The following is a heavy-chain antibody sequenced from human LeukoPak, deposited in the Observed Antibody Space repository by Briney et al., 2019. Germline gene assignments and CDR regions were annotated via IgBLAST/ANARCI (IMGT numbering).Heavy chain of an antibody. Sequence: SETLSLTCAVYGGSFSGYYWSWIRQPPGKGLEWIGEINHSGSTNYNPSLKSRVTISVDTSKNQFSLKLSSVTAADTAVYYCARGPFLGYCSGGSCYKFDYWGQGTLVTVSS. D-gene: IGHD2-15*01. CDR1: GGSFSGYY. CDR2: INHSGST. V-gene: IGHV4-34*01. J-gene: IGHJ4*02. CDR3: ARGPFLGYCSGGSCYKFDY.